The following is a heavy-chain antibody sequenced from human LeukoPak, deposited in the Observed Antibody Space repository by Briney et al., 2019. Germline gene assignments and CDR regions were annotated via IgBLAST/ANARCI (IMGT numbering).Heavy chain of an antibody. CDR2: IGWNSGSI. D-gene: IGHD6-19*01. CDR1: GFTFNDYA. J-gene: IGHJ4*02. CDR3: ARRVAVADNYFDY. Sequence: GGSLRLSCAASGFTFNDYAMHWVRQAPGKGLEWVSGIGWNSGSIGYADSVKGRFTISGDNAKNSLYLQMNSLRAEDTGVYYCARRVAVADNYFDYWGQGTLVTVSS. V-gene: IGHV3-9*01.